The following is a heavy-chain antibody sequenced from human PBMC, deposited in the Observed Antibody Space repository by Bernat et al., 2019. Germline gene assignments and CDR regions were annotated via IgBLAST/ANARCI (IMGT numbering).Heavy chain of an antibody. J-gene: IGHJ3*02. V-gene: IGHV3-30*18. CDR3: AKLSVLYYYDSSEAAFDI. CDR1: GFTFSSYG. CDR2: ISYDGSNK. D-gene: IGHD3-22*01. Sequence: QVQLVESGGGVVQPGRSLRLSCAASGFTFSSYGMHWVRQAPGKGLEWVAVISYDGSNKYYADSVKGRFTISGDNSKNTLYLQMNSLRAEDTAVYYCAKLSVLYYYDSSEAAFDIWGQGTMVTVSS.